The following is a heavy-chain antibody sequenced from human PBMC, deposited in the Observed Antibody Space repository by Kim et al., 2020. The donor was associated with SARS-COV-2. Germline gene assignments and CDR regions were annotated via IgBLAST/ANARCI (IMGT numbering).Heavy chain of an antibody. D-gene: IGHD6-13*01. V-gene: IGHV4-34*01. J-gene: IGHJ5*02. CDR3: ARGRSGWFPRTKFNGFDP. Sequence: SETLSLTCAVYGGSFSGYYWSWIRQPPGKGLEWIGEINHSGSTNYNPSLKSRVTISVDTSKNQFSLKLSSVTAADTAVYYCARGRSGWFPRTKFNGFDP. CDR2: INHSGST. CDR1: GGSFSGYY.